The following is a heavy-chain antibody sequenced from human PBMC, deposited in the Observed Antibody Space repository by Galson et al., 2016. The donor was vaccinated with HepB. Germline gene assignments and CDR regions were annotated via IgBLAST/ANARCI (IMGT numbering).Heavy chain of an antibody. CDR3: ARRRARGTRVTMISSPFDY. CDR2: IYYSGST. D-gene: IGHD3-22*01. CDR1: GFSLTNTAEG. V-gene: IGHV4-39*01. Sequence: LVKPTQTLTLTCSFSGFSLTNTAEGVGWIRQPPGKGLEWIGSIYYSGSTYYNPSLKSRATISVDTSKKQFSLRVTSATAADTALYFCARRRARGTRVTMISSPFDYGGQGILVTVS. J-gene: IGHJ4*02.